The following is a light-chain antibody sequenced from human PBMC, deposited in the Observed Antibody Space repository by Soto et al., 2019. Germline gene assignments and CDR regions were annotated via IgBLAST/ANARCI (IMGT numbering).Light chain of an antibody. CDR2: GAS. Sequence: EIGLTHSPVTLSVSPGERVTLSYRPRQRRSNNLAWYQQRPGQAPRLLIYGASIRATDIPARFIGSGSGTEFTLIISSLQSEDFAVYYCQQYINWPRTFGQGTKVDIK. CDR1: QRRSNN. V-gene: IGKV3-15*01. J-gene: IGKJ1*01. CDR3: QQYINWPRT.